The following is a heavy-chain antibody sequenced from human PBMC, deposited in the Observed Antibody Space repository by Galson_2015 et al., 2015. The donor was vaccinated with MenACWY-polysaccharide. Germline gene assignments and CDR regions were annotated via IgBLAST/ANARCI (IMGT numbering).Heavy chain of an antibody. D-gene: IGHD2-15*01. Sequence: SLRLSCAASTVTFRGSGTHWVRQAPGKGLEWVAVIQYDGSKIVYADSVKGRFTVSRDNSKNTLYLEMNSLRAEDTAVYYCAREGSRIVFHAFDVWGQGTMVIVSS. CDR3: AREGSRIVFHAFDV. CDR1: TVTFRGSG. V-gene: IGHV3-33*05. CDR2: IQYDGSKI. J-gene: IGHJ3*01.